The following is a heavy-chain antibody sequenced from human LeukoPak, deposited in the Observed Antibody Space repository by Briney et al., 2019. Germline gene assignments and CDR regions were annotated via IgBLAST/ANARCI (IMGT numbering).Heavy chain of an antibody. D-gene: IGHD3-3*01. CDR2: IIPIFGTA. V-gene: IGHV1-69*05. J-gene: IGHJ6*03. CDR1: GGTFSSYA. CDR3: ARGASNFDFWSGRFYHYMDV. Sequence: GASVKVSCKASGGTFSSYAISWVRQAPGQGLEWMGGIIPIFGTANYAQKFQGRVTITTDESTSTAYMELSSLNSEDTAVYYCARGASNFDFWSGRFYHYMDVWGKGTAVTVSS.